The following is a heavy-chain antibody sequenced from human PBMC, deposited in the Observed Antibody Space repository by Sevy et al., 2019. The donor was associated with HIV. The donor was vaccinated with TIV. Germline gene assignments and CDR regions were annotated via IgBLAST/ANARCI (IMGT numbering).Heavy chain of an antibody. J-gene: IGHJ3*02. V-gene: IGHV3-21*01. Sequence: GGSLRLSCATSEFTFSSYSMNWVRQAPGNGLEWVSSISGGGTYKYYADSVKGRFTISRDNAKNSLYLQMNSLRAEDTDVYYCARGTHDYGDYDRDAFDIWGQGTMVTVSS. CDR2: ISGGGTYK. D-gene: IGHD4-17*01. CDR1: EFTFSSYS. CDR3: ARGTHDYGDYDRDAFDI.